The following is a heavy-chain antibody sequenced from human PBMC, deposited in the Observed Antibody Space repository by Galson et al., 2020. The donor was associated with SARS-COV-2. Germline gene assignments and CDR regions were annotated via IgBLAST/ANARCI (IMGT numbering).Heavy chain of an antibody. D-gene: IGHD6-19*01. CDR2: LYYSGST. J-gene: IGHJ4*02. Sequence: SETLSLTCTVSGGSISSDYWSWIRQPPGKGLEWIGYLYYSGSTNYNPSLKSRVTIAVDTSKNQFSLKLNSVSAADTAVYYCARCSGWTPIYWGQGTLVTVSS. V-gene: IGHV4-59*08. CDR3: ARCSGWTPIY. CDR1: GGSISSDY.